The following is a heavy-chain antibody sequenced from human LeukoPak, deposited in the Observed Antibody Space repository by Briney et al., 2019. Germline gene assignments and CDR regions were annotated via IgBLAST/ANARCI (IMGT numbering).Heavy chain of an antibody. J-gene: IGHJ5*02. V-gene: IGHV1-3*01. CDR1: GYTFISYA. Sequence: GASVKASCKASGYTFISYAIHWVRQAPGQRLEWMGWINVGNGNTKYSQKFQGRVTITRDTSASTAYMELSSLRSEDTAVYYCARDRGAATGNWFDPWGQGTLVTVSS. CDR3: ARDRGAATGNWFDP. CDR2: INVGNGNT. D-gene: IGHD6-13*01.